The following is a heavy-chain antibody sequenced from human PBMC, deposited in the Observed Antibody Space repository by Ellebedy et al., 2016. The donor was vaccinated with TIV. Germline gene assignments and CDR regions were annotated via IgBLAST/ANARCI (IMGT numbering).Heavy chain of an antibody. J-gene: IGHJ4*02. CDR2: ISKSADSI. D-gene: IGHD3-22*01. Sequence: GGSLRLSCAASGFTFSSYSMNWVRQAPGKGLEWISYISKSADSIYYADSVKGRFTISRDNAKNSLYLQMDSLRDDDTAVYYCARYDYDCSGAAYWGQGTLVTVSS. V-gene: IGHV3-48*02. CDR1: GFTFSSYS. CDR3: ARYDYDCSGAAY.